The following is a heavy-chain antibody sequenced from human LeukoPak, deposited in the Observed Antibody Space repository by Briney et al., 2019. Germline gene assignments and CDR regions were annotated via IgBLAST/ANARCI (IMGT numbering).Heavy chain of an antibody. D-gene: IGHD3-22*01. CDR3: ARGGYDSSGYLKTFDY. Sequence: SETLSLTCTVSGGSISSYYWSWIRQPPGKGLEWIGYIYYSGSTNYNPSLKSRVTISVDTSKNQFSLKLSSVTAADTAVYYCARGGYDSSGYLKTFDYWGQGTLVTVSS. CDR2: IYYSGST. V-gene: IGHV4-59*12. J-gene: IGHJ4*02. CDR1: GGSISSYY.